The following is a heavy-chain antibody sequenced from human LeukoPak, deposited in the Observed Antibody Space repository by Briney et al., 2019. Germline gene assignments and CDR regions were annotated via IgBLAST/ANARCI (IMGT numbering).Heavy chain of an antibody. V-gene: IGHV3-23*01. CDR1: GFTFSSYA. CDR3: AKDRAVSSGRYPPWYFDY. D-gene: IGHD6-19*01. CDR2: ISGSGGST. Sequence: GGSLRLSCAASGFTFSSYAMSWVRQAPGKGLEWVSAISGSGGSTYYADSVKGRFTISRDNSKNTLYLQMNSLRAEDTAVYYCAKDRAVSSGRYPPWYFDYWGQGTLVTVSS. J-gene: IGHJ4*02.